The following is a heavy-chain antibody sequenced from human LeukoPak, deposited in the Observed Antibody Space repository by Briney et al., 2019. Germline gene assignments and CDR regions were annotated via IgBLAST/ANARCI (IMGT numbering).Heavy chain of an antibody. Sequence: GASVKVSCKASGGTFSSYAISWVRQAPGQGLEWMGRIIAIFGTANYAQKFQGRVTITTDESTSTAYMELSSLRSEDTAAYYCARAGYDDYGGNLPFDYWGQGTLVTVPS. D-gene: IGHD4-23*01. CDR1: GGTFSSYA. V-gene: IGHV1-69*05. J-gene: IGHJ4*02. CDR3: ARAGYDDYGGNLPFDY. CDR2: IIAIFGTA.